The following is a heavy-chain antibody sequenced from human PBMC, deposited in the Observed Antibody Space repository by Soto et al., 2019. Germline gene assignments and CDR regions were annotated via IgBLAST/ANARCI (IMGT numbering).Heavy chain of an antibody. J-gene: IGHJ5*02. CDR3: ARGPTIRITGTTTNWFDP. Sequence: QVHLVQSGAEVKKPGDSVKVSCKASGYSFSTYDINWVRQAPGQGLEWMGWMNPSAGTTGSAQKFQGRVTMTWDTSISTAYMELSSLTSEDTAVYYCARGPTIRITGTTTNWFDPWGQGTLVTVSS. CDR1: GYSFSTYD. V-gene: IGHV1-8*02. CDR2: MNPSAGTT. D-gene: IGHD1-20*01.